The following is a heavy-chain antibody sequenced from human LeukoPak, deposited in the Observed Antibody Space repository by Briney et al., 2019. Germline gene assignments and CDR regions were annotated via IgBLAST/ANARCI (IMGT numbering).Heavy chain of an antibody. CDR2: IIPIFGTA. CDR1: GGTFSSYA. J-gene: IGHJ4*02. CDR3: ARGYSSGWTDLDY. D-gene: IGHD6-19*01. V-gene: IGHV1-69*13. Sequence: SVKVSCKASGGTFSSYAISWVRQAPGQGLEWMGGIIPIFGTANYAQKFRGRVTITADESTSTAYMELSSLRSEDTAVYYCARGYSSGWTDLDYWGQGTLVTVSS.